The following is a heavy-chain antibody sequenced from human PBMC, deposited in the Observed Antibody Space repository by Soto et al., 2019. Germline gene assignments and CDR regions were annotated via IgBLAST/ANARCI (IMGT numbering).Heavy chain of an antibody. D-gene: IGHD3-22*01. CDR3: ARVRRSSGYYYDY. Sequence: ASVKVSCKASGYNFNTFDIYWVRQATGQGLEWMGIINPSGGSTSYAQKFQGRVTMTRDTSTSTVYMELSSLRSEDTAVYYCARVRRSSGYYYDYWGQGTLVTVSS. CDR2: INPSGGST. J-gene: IGHJ4*02. V-gene: IGHV1-46*02. CDR1: GYNFNTFD.